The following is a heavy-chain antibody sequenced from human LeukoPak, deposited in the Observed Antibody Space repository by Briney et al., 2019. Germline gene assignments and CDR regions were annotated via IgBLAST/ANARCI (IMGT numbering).Heavy chain of an antibody. V-gene: IGHV3-13*04. CDR3: ARGAGYYDILTGYSPMDV. J-gene: IGHJ6*02. CDR2: IGTAGDT. Sequence: GGSLRLSCAASGFTFSSYDMHWVRQATGKGLEWVSAIGTAGDTYYPGSVKGRFTISRENAKNSLYLQMNRLRAGDTAVYYCARGAGYYDILTGYSPMDVWGQGTTVTVSS. CDR1: GFTFSSYD. D-gene: IGHD3-9*01.